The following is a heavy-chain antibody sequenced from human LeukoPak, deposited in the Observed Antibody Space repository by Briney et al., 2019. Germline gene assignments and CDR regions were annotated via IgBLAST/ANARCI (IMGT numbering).Heavy chain of an antibody. V-gene: IGHV1-18*01. Sequence: ASVKVSCKASGYTFTSYGISWVRQAPGQGLEWMGWISAYNGNTNYAQKLQGRVTMTTDTSTSTAYMELRSLRSDDTAVYYCARVNLAYCGGECFDAFDIGGQGTMVTVSS. J-gene: IGHJ3*02. CDR3: ARVNLAYCGGECFDAFDI. CDR2: ISAYNGNT. CDR1: GYTFTSYG. D-gene: IGHD2-21*01.